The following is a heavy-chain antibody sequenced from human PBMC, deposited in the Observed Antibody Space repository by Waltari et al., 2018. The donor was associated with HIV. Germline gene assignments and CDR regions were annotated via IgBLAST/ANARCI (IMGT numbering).Heavy chain of an antibody. Sequence: QVQLVESGGGVVQPGRSLRLSCAASGFTFSSYGMHWVRQAPGKGLEWVAVIWYDGSNKYYADSVKGRFTIARDNSKNTLYRQMNSLRAEDTAGYYCARDPVKYSGSPPNWFDPWGQGTLVTVAS. D-gene: IGHD1-26*01. CDR1: GFTFSSYG. CDR2: IWYDGSNK. J-gene: IGHJ5*02. CDR3: ARDPVKYSGSPPNWFDP. V-gene: IGHV3-33*01.